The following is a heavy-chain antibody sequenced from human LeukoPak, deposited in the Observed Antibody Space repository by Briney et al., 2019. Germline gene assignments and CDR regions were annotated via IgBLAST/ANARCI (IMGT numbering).Heavy chain of an antibody. D-gene: IGHD3-10*01. CDR2: IYYSGST. CDR1: GGSISSGDYY. Sequence: SSETLSLTCSVSGGSISSGDYYWSWIRQHPGKGLEWIGYIYYSGSTYYNPSLKSRVTMSVDTSKNQFSLKLSSVTAADTAVYYCARAARYYGSGSYYQTPRFYYYYMDVWGKGTTVTVSS. J-gene: IGHJ6*03. V-gene: IGHV4-31*03. CDR3: ARAARYYGSGSYYQTPRFYYYYMDV.